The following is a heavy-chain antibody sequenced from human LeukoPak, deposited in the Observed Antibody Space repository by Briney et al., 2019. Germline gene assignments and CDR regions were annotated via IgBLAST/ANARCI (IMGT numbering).Heavy chain of an antibody. J-gene: IGHJ3*02. V-gene: IGHV3-48*04. CDR2: ISSSGSTI. Sequence: GGSLRLSCAASGFTFSSYSMNWVRQAPGKGLEWVPYISSSGSTIYYADSVKGRFTISRDNAKNSLYLQMNSLRAEDTAVYYCAREEPGIAVAGRPDAFDIWGQGTMVTVSS. CDR3: AREEPGIAVAGRPDAFDI. CDR1: GFTFSSYS. D-gene: IGHD6-19*01.